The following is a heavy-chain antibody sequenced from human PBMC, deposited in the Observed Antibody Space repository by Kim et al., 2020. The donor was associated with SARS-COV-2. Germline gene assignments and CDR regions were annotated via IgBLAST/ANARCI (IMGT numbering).Heavy chain of an antibody. D-gene: IGHD3-10*01. Sequence: GGSLRLSCAASGFTFSSYAMSWVRQAPGKGLGWVSAISGSGGSTYYADSVKGRFTISRDNSKNTLYLQMNSLRAEDTAVYYCAKDHPIYYGSGSPLDYWGQGTLVTVSS. CDR3: AKDHPIYYGSGSPLDY. CDR1: GFTFSSYA. V-gene: IGHV3-23*01. CDR2: ISGSGGST. J-gene: IGHJ4*02.